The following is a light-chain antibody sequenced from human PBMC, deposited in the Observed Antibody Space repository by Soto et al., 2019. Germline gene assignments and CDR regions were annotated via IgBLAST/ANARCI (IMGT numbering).Light chain of an antibody. CDR3: FSFTTTSTHG. CDR2: EVN. Sequence: QSALTQPASLSGSPGQSITISCTGTSSDIGAYDYVSWFQQHTGKAPKLRISEVNNRPSGVSNRFSGSKSGNTAYLTISGLQVEDEAEYICFSFTTTSTHGLGTGTQVTVL. CDR1: SSDIGAYDY. V-gene: IGLV2-14*01. J-gene: IGLJ1*01.